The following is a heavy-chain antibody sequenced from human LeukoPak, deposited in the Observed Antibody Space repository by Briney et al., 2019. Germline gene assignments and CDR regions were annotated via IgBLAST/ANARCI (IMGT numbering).Heavy chain of an antibody. Sequence: GGSLRLSCVASGLSFSDYWMSWGRQAPGKGLEWVADIKKDGSEEEYADSVKGRFTISRDNAKNSLYLQMDTLRAEDTAVYYCATYTNWVAGDVWGQGTTVSVSS. D-gene: IGHD7-27*01. CDR1: GLSFSDYW. J-gene: IGHJ6*02. V-gene: IGHV3-7*01. CDR3: ATYTNWVAGDV. CDR2: IKKDGSEE.